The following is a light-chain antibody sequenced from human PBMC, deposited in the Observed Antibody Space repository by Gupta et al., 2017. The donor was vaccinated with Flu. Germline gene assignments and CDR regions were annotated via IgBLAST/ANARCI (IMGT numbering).Light chain of an antibody. CDR1: SSDVGGYEY. CDR3: SSDAGSNILV. V-gene: IGLV2-8*01. J-gene: IGLJ3*02. Sequence: QSALTQPPSASGSPGQSVTISCTGTSSDVGGYEYVSWYQQHPGKAPKLMVYEVSRRPAGVPDRLSGSKSGNTASLTVSGLQAEEEADYYCSSDAGSNILVFGGGTKLTVL. CDR2: EVS.